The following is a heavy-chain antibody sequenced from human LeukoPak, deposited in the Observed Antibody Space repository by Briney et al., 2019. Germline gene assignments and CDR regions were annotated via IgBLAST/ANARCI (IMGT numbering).Heavy chain of an antibody. CDR2: IYTSGST. CDR1: GGSISSYY. D-gene: IGHD2-2*01. J-gene: IGHJ4*02. V-gene: IGHV4-4*07. CDR3: ARDCSSTSCTLFDY. Sequence: PSETLSLTCTVSGGSISSYYGSWIQQPAGKGLEWIGRIYTSGSTNYNPSLKSRVTMSVDTSKNQFSLKLSSVTAADTAVYYCARDCSSTSCTLFDYWGQGTLVTVSS.